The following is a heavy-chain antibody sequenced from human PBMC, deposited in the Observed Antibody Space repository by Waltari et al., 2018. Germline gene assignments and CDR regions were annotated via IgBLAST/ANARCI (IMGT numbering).Heavy chain of an antibody. J-gene: IGHJ4*02. CDR1: GFTVSSNY. V-gene: IGHV3-53*01. Sequence: EVQLVESGGGLIQPGGSLRLSCAASGFTVSSNYMSWVRQAPGKGLEWVSLIYSVGSTYYADSVKGRFTISRDNSKNTLYLQMNSLRAEDTAVYYCARGLRAAAGTVVDYWGQGTLVTVSS. CDR3: ARGLRAAAGTVVDY. CDR2: IYSVGST. D-gene: IGHD6-13*01.